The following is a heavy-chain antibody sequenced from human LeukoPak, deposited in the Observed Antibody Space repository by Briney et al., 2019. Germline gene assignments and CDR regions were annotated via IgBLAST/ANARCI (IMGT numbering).Heavy chain of an antibody. CDR3: ARAPIHSNRFRYWYFDL. Sequence: PSETLSLTCTVSGGSISSHYWSWIRQPPGKGLEWIGYIYYSGSTNYNPSLKSRVTISVDTSKNQFSLKLSSVTAADTAVYYCARAPIHSNRFRYWYFDLWGRGTLVTVSS. D-gene: IGHD4-11*01. CDR2: IYYSGST. CDR1: GGSISSHY. J-gene: IGHJ2*01. V-gene: IGHV4-59*11.